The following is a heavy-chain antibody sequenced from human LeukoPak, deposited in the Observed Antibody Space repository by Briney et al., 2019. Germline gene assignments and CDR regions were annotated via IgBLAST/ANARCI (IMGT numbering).Heavy chain of an antibody. Sequence: ASVKVSCKASGYTFTSYHIHWVRQAPGQGLEWMGIINPSGGYTPHAQKFQGRVTMTKDTSTSIVYMELSSLRAEDTAVYYCARDSDNNSIDYWGQGTLVTVSS. CDR2: INPSGGYT. V-gene: IGHV1-46*01. CDR3: ARDSDNNSIDY. CDR1: GYTFTSYH. D-gene: IGHD1-1*01. J-gene: IGHJ4*02.